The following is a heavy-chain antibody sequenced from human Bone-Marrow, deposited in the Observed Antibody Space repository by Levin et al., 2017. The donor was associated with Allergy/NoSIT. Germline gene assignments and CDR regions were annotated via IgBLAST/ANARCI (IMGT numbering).Heavy chain of an antibody. CDR2: IKTSDGGT. D-gene: IGHD6-19*01. Sequence: ASVKVSCKASGYTFTTYYLHWVRQAPGQGLEWMGIIKTSDGGTNYAQKFQGRVTMTRDTSTNTVYMDLTSLTSEDTAVYYCVREKAGGWFDYRGQGTLVTVSS. J-gene: IGHJ4*02. CDR3: VREKAGGWFDY. CDR1: GYTFTTYY. V-gene: IGHV1-46*01.